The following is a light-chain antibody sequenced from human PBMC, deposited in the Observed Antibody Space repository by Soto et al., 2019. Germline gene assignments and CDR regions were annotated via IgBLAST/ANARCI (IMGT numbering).Light chain of an antibody. Sequence: QSVLAQPPSASGTPGQRLSISCSGSSSNIGNHTVNWYQQLPGMAPQLLIYTNDQRPSGVPDRFSGSKSGTSASLAISGLQSEDEADYYCAAWDDSQNGRVFGTGTQLTVL. CDR3: AAWDDSQNGRV. CDR1: SSNIGNHT. V-gene: IGLV1-44*01. J-gene: IGLJ1*01. CDR2: TND.